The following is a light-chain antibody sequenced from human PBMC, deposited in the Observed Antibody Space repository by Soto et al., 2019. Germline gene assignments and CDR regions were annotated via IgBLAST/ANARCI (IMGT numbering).Light chain of an antibody. CDR2: SNY. Sequence: QSALTQAPSVSGAPGQTVTISCSGSDSNIGAGYDLHWYQHLPGTAPKLLIHSNYLRASGVPDRFSASKSVTSASLAIIGLQAEDEADYYCQSYDTRLGDWVFGGGTKLTVL. J-gene: IGLJ3*02. CDR3: QSYDTRLGDWV. CDR1: DSNIGAGYD. V-gene: IGLV1-40*01.